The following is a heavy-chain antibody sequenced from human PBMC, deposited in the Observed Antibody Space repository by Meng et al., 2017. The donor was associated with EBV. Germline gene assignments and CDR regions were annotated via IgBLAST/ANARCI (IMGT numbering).Heavy chain of an antibody. CDR2: IIPIFGTA. D-gene: IGHD6-13*01. Sequence: QGRRVQAGAEVKKPGSSVKVSCKASGGTFSSYAISWVRQAPGQGLEWMGGIIPIFGTANYAQKFQGRVTITADKSTSTAYMELSSLRSEDTAVYYCARAEIAAAGRLDYWGQGTLVTVSS. J-gene: IGHJ4*02. V-gene: IGHV1-69*06. CDR3: ARAEIAAAGRLDY. CDR1: GGTFSSYA.